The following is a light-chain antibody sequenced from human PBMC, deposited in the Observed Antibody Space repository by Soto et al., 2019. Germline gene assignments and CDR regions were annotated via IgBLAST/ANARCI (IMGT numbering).Light chain of an antibody. Sequence: QSVLTQLPSVSGAPGQRVTISCTGSSSNIGAGYDVHWYQHLPGTGPKLLISGNINRPSGVPDRFSGSKSGTSASLAITGLQAEDEADYYCQSYDNALGLVFGGGTKVTVL. V-gene: IGLV1-40*01. CDR1: SSNIGAGYD. J-gene: IGLJ2*01. CDR2: GNI. CDR3: QSYDNALGLV.